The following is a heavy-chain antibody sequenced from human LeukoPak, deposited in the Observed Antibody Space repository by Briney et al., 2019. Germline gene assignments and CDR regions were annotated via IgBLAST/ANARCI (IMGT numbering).Heavy chain of an antibody. J-gene: IGHJ5*02. D-gene: IGHD5-18*01. CDR1: GVSMSSYY. Sequence: SETLSLTCTVSGVSMSSYYWSWIRQLPGKGLEWIGYLYHSGSANYNPSLKSRVTISVDPSKNQFYLKLSSMTAADTAFYYCARNLGYSGSHWFDPWGQGTLVTVSS. CDR2: LYHSGSA. V-gene: IGHV4-59*01. CDR3: ARNLGYSGSHWFDP.